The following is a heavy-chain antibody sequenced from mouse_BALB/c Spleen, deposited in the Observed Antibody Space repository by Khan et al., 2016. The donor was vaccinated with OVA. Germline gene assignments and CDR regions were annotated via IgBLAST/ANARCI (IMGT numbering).Heavy chain of an antibody. CDR2: ISYSGST. CDR3: ARAARIKY. J-gene: IGHJ2*01. Sequence: EVQLKESGPGLVKPSQSLSLTCTATGYSITSGYGRNWIRQFPGNKLEWMGYISYSGSTNYNPSLKSRISITRDTSKNQSFLQLNSVTTEDTATYYCARAARIKYWGQGTTLTVSS. CDR1: GYSITSGYG. V-gene: IGHV3-2*02. D-gene: IGHD1-2*01.